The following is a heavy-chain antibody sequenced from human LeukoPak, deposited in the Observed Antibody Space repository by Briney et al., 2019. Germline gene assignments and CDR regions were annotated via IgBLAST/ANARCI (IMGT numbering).Heavy chain of an antibody. J-gene: IGHJ4*02. CDR1: GYTFTGYY. CDR3: ARVYIAARPGDFDY. V-gene: IGHV1-2*02. Sequence: GASVKVSCKASGYTFTGYYMHWVRQAPGQRLEWMGWINPNSGGTNYAQKFQGRVTMTRDTSISTAYMELSRLRSDDTAVYYCARVYIAARPGDFDYWGQGTLVAVSS. D-gene: IGHD6-6*01. CDR2: INPNSGGT.